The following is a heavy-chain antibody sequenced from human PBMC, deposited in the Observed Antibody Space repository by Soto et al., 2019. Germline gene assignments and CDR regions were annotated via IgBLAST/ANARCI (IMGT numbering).Heavy chain of an antibody. V-gene: IGHV3-23*01. D-gene: IGHD4-17*01. CDR3: AKGNYGDYVRYYYGMDV. CDR2: ISGSGGST. CDR1: GFTFSSYA. J-gene: IGHJ6*02. Sequence: GGSLRLSCAASGFTFSSYAMSWVRQAPGKGLEWVSAISGSGGSTYYADSVKGRFTISRDNSKNTLYLQMNRLRAEDTAVYYCAKGNYGDYVRYYYGMDVWGQGTTVTVSS.